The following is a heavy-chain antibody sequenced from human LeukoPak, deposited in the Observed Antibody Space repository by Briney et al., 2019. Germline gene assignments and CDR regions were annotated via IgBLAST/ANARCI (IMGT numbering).Heavy chain of an antibody. J-gene: IGHJ3*02. V-gene: IGHV3-72*01. CDR2: TRNKASSYTT. CDR1: GFTFSDHY. D-gene: IGHD1-26*01. Sequence: GGSLRLSCAASGFTFSDHYMDWVRQAPGKGLEWVGRTRNKASSYTTEYAASVKGRFTISRDDSKNSLYLQMNSLKTEDTAVYYCARELLRDDAFDIWGQGTMVTVSS. CDR3: ARELLRDDAFDI.